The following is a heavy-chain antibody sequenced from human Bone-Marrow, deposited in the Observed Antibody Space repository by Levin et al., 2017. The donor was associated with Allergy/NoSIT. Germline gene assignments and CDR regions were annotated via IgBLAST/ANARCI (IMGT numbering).Heavy chain of an antibody. Sequence: GGSLRLSCAASGFTFSSYAMHWVRQAPGKGLEWVAVISYDGSNKYYADSVKGRFTISRDNSKNTLYLQMNSLRAEDTAVYYCARSGQTWDHFDYWGQGTLVTVSS. V-gene: IGHV3-30-3*01. CDR3: ARSGQTWDHFDY. CDR2: ISYDGSNK. D-gene: IGHD1-26*01. CDR1: GFTFSSYA. J-gene: IGHJ4*02.